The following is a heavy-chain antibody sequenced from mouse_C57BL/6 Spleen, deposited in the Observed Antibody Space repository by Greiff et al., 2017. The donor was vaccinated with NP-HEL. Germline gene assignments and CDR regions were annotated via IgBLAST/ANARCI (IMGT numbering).Heavy chain of an antibody. D-gene: IGHD1-1*01. V-gene: IGHV5-9*01. CDR3: ARLGLGTTVVAHWYFDV. CDR1: GFTFSSYT. J-gene: IGHJ1*03. Sequence: EVQGVESGGGLVKPGGSLKLSCAASGFTFSSYTMSWVRQTPEKRLEWVATISGGGGNTYYPDSVKGRFTISRDNAKNTLYLQMSSLRSEDTALYYCARLGLGTTVVAHWYFDVWGTGTTVTVSS. CDR2: ISGGGGNT.